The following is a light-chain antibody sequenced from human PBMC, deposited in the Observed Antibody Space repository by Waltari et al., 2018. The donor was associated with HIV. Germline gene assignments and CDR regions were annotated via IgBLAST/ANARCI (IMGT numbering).Light chain of an antibody. CDR2: EVT. CDR3: SSYAGSNNFV. Sequence: QSALTQHPSASGSPGQSVTISCTVTSSDVGGYNYVSWYQQHPGKAPKLMIYEVTKRPSGVPDRFSGSKSGNTASLTVSGLQAEDEADYYCSSYAGSNNFVFGTGTKVTGL. CDR1: SSDVGGYNY. V-gene: IGLV2-8*01. J-gene: IGLJ1*01.